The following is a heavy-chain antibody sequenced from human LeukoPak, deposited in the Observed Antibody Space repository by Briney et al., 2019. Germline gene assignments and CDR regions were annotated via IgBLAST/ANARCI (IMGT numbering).Heavy chain of an antibody. D-gene: IGHD2-15*01. Sequence: GGSLRLSCAASGFTFSSYAMSWVRQAPGKGLEWVSAISGSGGSTYYADSAKGRFTISRDNSKNTLYLQMNSLRAEDTAVYYCAKRYCSGGSCYLPRGGAFDIWGQGTMVTVSS. CDR2: ISGSGGST. V-gene: IGHV3-23*01. CDR3: AKRYCSGGSCYLPRGGAFDI. J-gene: IGHJ3*02. CDR1: GFTFSSYA.